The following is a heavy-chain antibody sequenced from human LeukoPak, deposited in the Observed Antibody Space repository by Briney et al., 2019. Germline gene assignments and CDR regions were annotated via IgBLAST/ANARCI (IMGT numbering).Heavy chain of an antibody. Sequence: SETLSLTCTVSGYSITSGYHGGWIRQPPGKGLEWIAGIYHSESTYYNPSLKRRVTMSVDTSKNQFSLKLSSVTAADTAVYYCARIDWVFDYWGQGTLVTVSS. J-gene: IGHJ4*02. CDR3: ARIDWVFDY. D-gene: IGHD3-9*01. CDR2: IYHSEST. V-gene: IGHV4-38-2*02. CDR1: GYSITSGYH.